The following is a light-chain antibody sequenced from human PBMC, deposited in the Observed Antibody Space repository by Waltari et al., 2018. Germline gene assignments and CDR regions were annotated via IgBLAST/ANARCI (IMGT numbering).Light chain of an antibody. V-gene: IGLV7-43*01. CDR3: LLFYGGAYV. J-gene: IGLJ1*01. Sequence: QTVVTQEPSLTVSPGGTVTLTCASSTGAVPSGYFPTWFQQRPGHPPRSLISSANNKHSWAPARFSGALIGGKAALTLSGVQAEDEADYYCLLFYGGAYVFGTGTKLTVL. CDR1: TGAVPSGYF. CDR2: SAN.